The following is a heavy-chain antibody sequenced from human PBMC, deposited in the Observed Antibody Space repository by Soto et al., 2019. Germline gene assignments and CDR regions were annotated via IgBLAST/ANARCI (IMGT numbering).Heavy chain of an antibody. D-gene: IGHD2-2*01. CDR2: INHSGST. V-gene: IGHV4-34*01. J-gene: IGHJ5*02. Sequence: QVQLQQWGAGLLKPSETLSLTCAVYGGSFSGYYWSWIRQPPGKGLEWIGEINHSGSTNYNPSLKSRVTISVDTSKNQFSLKLSSVTAADTAVYYCARGGFIFKLGYCSSTSCRKSRNWFDPWGQGTLVTVSS. CDR1: GGSFSGYY. CDR3: ARGGFIFKLGYCSSTSCRKSRNWFDP.